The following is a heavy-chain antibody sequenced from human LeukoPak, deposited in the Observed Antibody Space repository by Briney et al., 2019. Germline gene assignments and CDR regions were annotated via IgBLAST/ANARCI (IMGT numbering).Heavy chain of an antibody. CDR1: GFTFDDYG. V-gene: IGHV3-20*04. Sequence: PGGSLRLSCAASGFTFDDYGMNWVRQAPGKGLEWVSCINWNGGSTGYADSVKGRFTISRDNAKNSLYLQMNSLRAEDTALYYCGRVADIVVVPAVPYFGYWGQGTLVTASS. D-gene: IGHD2-2*01. CDR3: GRVADIVVVPAVPYFGY. CDR2: INWNGGST. J-gene: IGHJ4*02.